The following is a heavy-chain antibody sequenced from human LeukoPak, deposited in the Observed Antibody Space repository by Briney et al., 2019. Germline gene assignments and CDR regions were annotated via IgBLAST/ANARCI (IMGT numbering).Heavy chain of an antibody. CDR3: ARSWHDILTGAIYDY. CDR2: IKQDGSEK. J-gene: IGHJ4*02. CDR1: GFTVSSNY. D-gene: IGHD3-9*01. V-gene: IGHV3-7*01. Sequence: GGSLRLSCAASGFTVSSNYMSWVRQAPGKGLEWVANIKQDGSEKYYVDSVKGRFTISRDNAKNSLYLQMNSLRAEDTAVYYCARSWHDILTGAIYDYWGQGTLVTVSS.